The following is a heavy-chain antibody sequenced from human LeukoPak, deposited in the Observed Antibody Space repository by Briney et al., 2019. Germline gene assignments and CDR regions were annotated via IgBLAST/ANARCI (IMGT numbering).Heavy chain of an antibody. V-gene: IGHV3-48*01. Sequence: GGSLRLSCAASGFTFSTYNMNWVRQAPGKGLEWVSYITTASSPIYYADSVKGRFTVSRDNAKNSLYLRMNSLGAEDTAVYYCARDGVGGDYRDYWGQGTLVTVSS. CDR3: ARDGVGGDYRDY. D-gene: IGHD4-11*01. CDR1: GFTFSTYN. J-gene: IGHJ4*02. CDR2: ITTASSPI.